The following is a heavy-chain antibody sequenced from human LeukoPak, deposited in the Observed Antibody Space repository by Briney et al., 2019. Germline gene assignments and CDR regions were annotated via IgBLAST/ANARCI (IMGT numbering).Heavy chain of an antibody. CDR3: ARGGYYYDSSGYSHLPDY. Sequence: ASVKVSCKASGGTFSSYAFSWVRQAPGQGLEWMGGIIPIVGTTNYAQMFQGRVTITADESTSTAYMELSSLRSEDTAVYYCARGGYYYDSSGYSHLPDYWGQGTLVTVSA. CDR1: GGTFSSYA. CDR2: IIPIVGTT. V-gene: IGHV1-69*13. J-gene: IGHJ4*02. D-gene: IGHD3-22*01.